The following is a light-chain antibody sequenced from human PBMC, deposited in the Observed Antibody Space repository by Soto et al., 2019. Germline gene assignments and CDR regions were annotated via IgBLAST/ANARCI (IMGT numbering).Light chain of an antibody. CDR1: QSVSSN. Sequence: EILMTQSPATLSGSPGERATLSCRASQSVSSNLAWYQQKPGQAPRLLIYGASTRATGIPARFSGSGSGTEFTLTISSLQSEDFAVYYCQQYNNWPRTFGQGTKVDIK. V-gene: IGKV3-15*01. CDR3: QQYNNWPRT. J-gene: IGKJ1*01. CDR2: GAS.